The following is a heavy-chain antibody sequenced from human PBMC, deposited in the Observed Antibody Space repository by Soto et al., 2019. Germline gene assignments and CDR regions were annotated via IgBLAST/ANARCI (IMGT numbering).Heavy chain of an antibody. V-gene: IGHV1-18*01. CDR2: ISAYNGNT. D-gene: IGHD4-17*01. Sequence: QVHLVQSGAEVKQPGASVKVSCKASGYTFTNYGIIWVRQAPGQGLEWMGWISAYNGNTNYVQQLQGRVSMTPDTSTSTTYVELRTLRSDDTAVYYCGRAGGDFPRAVDYWGQGTLVTVSS. CDR3: GRAGGDFPRAVDY. CDR1: GYTFTNYG. J-gene: IGHJ4*02.